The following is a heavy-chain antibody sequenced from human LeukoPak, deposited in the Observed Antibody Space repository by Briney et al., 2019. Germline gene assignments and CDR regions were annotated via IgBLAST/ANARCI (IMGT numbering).Heavy chain of an antibody. V-gene: IGHV3-20*04. CDR3: VRLGRDGYTYGAAY. CDR1: GYIFDDYG. CDR2: INWNGGST. D-gene: IGHD5-24*01. Sequence: RPGGPLRLSCAGSGYIFDDYGMRWVRQAPGKGLEWAAGINWNGGSTGYAASVKGRCTISRDNAKTALYLEMNSLRVEDTAFYYCVRLGRDGYTYGAAYWGQGALVTVSS. J-gene: IGHJ1*01.